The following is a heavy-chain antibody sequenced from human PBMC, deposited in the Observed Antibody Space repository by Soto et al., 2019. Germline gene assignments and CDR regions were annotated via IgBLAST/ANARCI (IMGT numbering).Heavy chain of an antibody. CDR3: ARGVSYDFWSGYRRYNWFDP. V-gene: IGHV1-8*01. D-gene: IGHD3-3*01. CDR2: MNPNSGNT. CDR1: GYTFTSYD. Sequence: QVQLVQSGAEVKKPGASVKVSCKASGYTFTSYDINWVRQATGQGLEWMGWMNPNSGNTGYAQKFQGRVTMTRNTSISTAYMELSSLGSEDTAVYYCARGVSYDFWSGYRRYNWFDPWGQGTLVTVSS. J-gene: IGHJ5*02.